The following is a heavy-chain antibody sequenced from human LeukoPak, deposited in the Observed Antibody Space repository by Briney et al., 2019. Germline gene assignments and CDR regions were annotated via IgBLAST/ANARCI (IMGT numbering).Heavy chain of an antibody. D-gene: IGHD1-1*01. CDR1: GFTVSSNY. J-gene: IGHJ3*02. CDR2: FYSGGST. Sequence: GGSLRLTCAASGFTVSSNYMSWVRQAPGKGLEWVSVFYSGGSTYYADSVKGRFTISRDNSKNTLYIQMNSLRAEDTAVYYCARNRERAFDIWGQGTMVTVSS. CDR3: ARNRERAFDI. V-gene: IGHV3-53*01.